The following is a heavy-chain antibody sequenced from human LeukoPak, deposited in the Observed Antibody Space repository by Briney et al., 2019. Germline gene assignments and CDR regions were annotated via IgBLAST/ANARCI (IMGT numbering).Heavy chain of an antibody. D-gene: IGHD3-22*01. CDR1: GGSISYYY. J-gene: IGHJ4*02. CDR3: ACYYYDTRVDTSFDY. V-gene: IGHV4-59*01. Sequence: SETLSLTCTVSGGSISYYYLSWIRQPPGKGLEWIGYIYYSGSTSYNPSLKSRLIISVDTSKNQFSLKLNSVTAADTAVYYCACYYYDTRVDTSFDYWGQGTLVTVSS. CDR2: IYYSGST.